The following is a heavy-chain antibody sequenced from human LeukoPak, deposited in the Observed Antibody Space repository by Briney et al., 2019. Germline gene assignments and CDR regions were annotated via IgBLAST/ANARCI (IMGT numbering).Heavy chain of an antibody. CDR3: AREAIRTLIGYCTNGVCRAFDP. J-gene: IGHJ5*02. CDR2: INPNSGGT. V-gene: IGHV1-2*06. CDR1: GYTSTGYY. Sequence: GASVKVSCKASGYTSTGYYMHWVRQAPGQGLEWMGRINPNSGGTNYAQKFQGRVTMTRDTSISTAYMELSRLRSDDTAVYYCAREAIRTLIGYCTNGVCRAFDPWGQGTLVTVSS. D-gene: IGHD2-8*01.